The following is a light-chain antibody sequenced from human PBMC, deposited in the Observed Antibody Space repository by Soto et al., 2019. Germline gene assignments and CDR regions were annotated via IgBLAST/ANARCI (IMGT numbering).Light chain of an antibody. V-gene: IGKV3-15*01. J-gene: IGKJ5*01. CDR3: QQYSNWPPFT. CDR2: AAS. CDR1: QTISNT. Sequence: EVVMTQSPATLSVSPVDKVSLSCRASQTISNTLAWYQQKPGQAPRLLIYAASTRATGVSARFSGSGSGTEFTLTISSLQSADSAVYYCQQYSNWPPFTFGQGTRLE.